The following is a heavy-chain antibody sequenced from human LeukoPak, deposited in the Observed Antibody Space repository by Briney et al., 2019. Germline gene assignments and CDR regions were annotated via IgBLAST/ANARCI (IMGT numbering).Heavy chain of an antibody. CDR1: GGSFSGYY. D-gene: IGHD3-10*01. CDR2: INHSGST. V-gene: IGHV4-34*01. J-gene: IGHJ4*02. CDR3: ARSLGRYGRDDY. Sequence: SETLSLTCAVYGGSFSGYYWSWIRQPPGKGLEWIGEINHSGSTNYNPSLKSRVTISVDTSKNQFSLKLSSVTAADTAVYYCARSLGRYGRDDYWGQGTLVTVSS.